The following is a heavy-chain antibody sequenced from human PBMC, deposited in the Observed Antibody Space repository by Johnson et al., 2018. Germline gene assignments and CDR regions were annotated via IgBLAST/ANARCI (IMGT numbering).Heavy chain of an antibody. CDR2: INHSGST. Sequence: QVQLQQWGAGLLKPSETLSLTCAVYGGSFSGYYWSWIRQPPGKGLEWIGEINHSGSTNYNPSLKSRVTISVDTSKNQFSLKRSSVTAADTAVYYCARGDYNYLHDAFDIWGQGTMVTVSS. CDR1: GGSFSGYY. J-gene: IGHJ3*02. D-gene: IGHD5-24*01. V-gene: IGHV4-34*01. CDR3: ARGDYNYLHDAFDI.